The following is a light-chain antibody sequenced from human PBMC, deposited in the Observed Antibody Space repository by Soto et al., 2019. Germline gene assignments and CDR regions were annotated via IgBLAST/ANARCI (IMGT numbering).Light chain of an antibody. CDR2: WAS. CDR3: QQYYSTPYT. CDR1: QSILYSSNKKHQ. J-gene: IGKJ2*01. Sequence: DIVMTQSPDSLTVSLGERATINCKSSQSILYSSNKKHQLAWYQQKPGQPPKLLIYWASTQESGVPDRFSGSGSGTDFTLTISSLQAEDVAVYYCQQYYSTPYTFGPGTKLEIK. V-gene: IGKV4-1*01.